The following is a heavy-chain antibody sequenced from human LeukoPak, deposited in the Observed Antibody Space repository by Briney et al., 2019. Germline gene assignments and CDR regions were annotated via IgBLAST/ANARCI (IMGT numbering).Heavy chain of an antibody. CDR2: IYPGDSDA. V-gene: IGHV5-51*01. J-gene: IGHJ4*02. CDR1: GYSFVSCW. Sequence: GESLKISCKGSGYSFVSCWIGWVRQMPGKGLEWMGIIYPGDSDARYSPSFQGQVTISADRSAGTAYLQWSSLKASDTAMYYCARHVLRDGYNTDYFDYWGQGTLVTVSS. CDR3: ARHVLRDGYNTDYFDY. D-gene: IGHD5-24*01.